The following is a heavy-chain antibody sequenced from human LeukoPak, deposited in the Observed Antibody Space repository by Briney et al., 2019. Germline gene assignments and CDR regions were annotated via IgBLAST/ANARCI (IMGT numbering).Heavy chain of an antibody. CDR1: GFTFSNAW. Sequence: GSLRLSCAASGFTFSNAWMNWVRQAPGKGLEWVGRIKSKTDGGTTDYAAPVKGRFTISRDDSKNTLYLQMNSLKTEDTAVYYCTTAHLAVAGIMGVDYWGQGTLVTVSS. CDR3: TTAHLAVAGIMGVDY. CDR2: IKSKTDGGTT. J-gene: IGHJ4*02. D-gene: IGHD6-19*01. V-gene: IGHV3-15*07.